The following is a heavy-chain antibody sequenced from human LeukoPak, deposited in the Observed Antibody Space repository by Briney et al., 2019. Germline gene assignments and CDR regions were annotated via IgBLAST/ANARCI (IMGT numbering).Heavy chain of an antibody. V-gene: IGHV1-2*02. CDR3: ARGLITMVRGVMRY. Sequence: VASVKVSCKASGYTFTGYYMHWVRQAPGQGLEWMGWINPNSGGTNYALKFQGRVTMTRDTSISTAYMELSRLRSDDTAVYYCARGLITMVRGVMRYWGQGTLVTVSS. J-gene: IGHJ4*02. D-gene: IGHD3-10*01. CDR2: INPNSGGT. CDR1: GYTFTGYY.